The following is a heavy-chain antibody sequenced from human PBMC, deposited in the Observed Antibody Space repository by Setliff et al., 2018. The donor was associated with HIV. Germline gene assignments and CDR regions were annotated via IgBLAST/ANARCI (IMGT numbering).Heavy chain of an antibody. Sequence: PGGSLRLSCAASGFTFSSYAMSWVRQAPGKGLVWVSRINPDGSATSYADSVKGRFTISRDNAKNTLYLQMNSLGAEDTAVYYCARVGGYNKFDYWGQGTLVTVSS. V-gene: IGHV3-74*01. CDR1: GFTFSSYA. CDR2: INPDGSAT. J-gene: IGHJ4*02. CDR3: ARVGGYNKFDY. D-gene: IGHD5-12*01.